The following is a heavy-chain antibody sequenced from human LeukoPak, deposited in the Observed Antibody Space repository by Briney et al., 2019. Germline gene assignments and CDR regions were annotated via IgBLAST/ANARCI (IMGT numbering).Heavy chain of an antibody. CDR2: LFGGGDT. CDR1: GFSVSDNY. V-gene: IGHV3-66*01. Sequence: GSLRLSCAVSGFSVSDNYMTWVRQAPGKGLEWVSVLFGGGDTYYGDSVEGRFAISRDNSKNTVYLQMKSLRAEDTAVYYCARGQRTSVTLYYFDFWGPGTLVSVSS. D-gene: IGHD4-17*01. CDR3: ARGQRTSVTLYYFDF. J-gene: IGHJ4*02.